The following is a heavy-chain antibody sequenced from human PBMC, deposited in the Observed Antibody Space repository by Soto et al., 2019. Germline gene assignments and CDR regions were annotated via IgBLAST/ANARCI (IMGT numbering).Heavy chain of an antibody. D-gene: IGHD3-10*01. J-gene: IGHJ5*02. CDR2: ILDTGTTV. V-gene: IGHV3-23*01. Sequence: GGSLRLSCAASGFPFSSTDMSWVRQAPGKGLEWVSTILDTGTTVFYADSVKGRFTVSRDNSNNTLYVQMNNLRADDTAVYYCVKNSGWFNTWGQGALVTVS. CDR3: VKNSGWFNT. CDR1: GFPFSSTD.